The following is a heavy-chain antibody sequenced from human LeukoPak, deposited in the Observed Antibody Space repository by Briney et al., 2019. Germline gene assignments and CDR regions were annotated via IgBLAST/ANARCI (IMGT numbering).Heavy chain of an antibody. V-gene: IGHV1-46*01. CDR3: ARGDVAAAGSDAFDI. CDR2: INPSGGST. J-gene: IGHJ3*02. D-gene: IGHD6-13*01. CDR1: GYTFTIYY. Sequence: ASVKVSCKASGYTFTIYYIHWVRQAPGQGLEWMGIINPSGGSTSYAQKFQGRVTMTRDTSTSTVYMELSSLRSEDTAVYYCARGDVAAAGSDAFDIWGQGTTVTVSS.